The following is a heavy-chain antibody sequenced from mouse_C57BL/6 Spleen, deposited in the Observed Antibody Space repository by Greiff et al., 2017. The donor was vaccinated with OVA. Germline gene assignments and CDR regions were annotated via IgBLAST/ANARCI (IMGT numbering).Heavy chain of an antibody. V-gene: IGHV5-17*01. CDR2: ISSCSSTI. Sequence: VQLKESGGGLVKPGGSLKLSCAASGFTFSDYGMHWVRQAPEKGLEWVAYISSCSSTIYYADTVKGRFTISRDNAKNTLFLQMTSLRSEDTAMYYCARDPIYYGYDGGFDYWGQGTTLTVSS. D-gene: IGHD2-2*01. J-gene: IGHJ2*01. CDR1: GFTFSDYG. CDR3: ARDPIYYGYDGGFDY.